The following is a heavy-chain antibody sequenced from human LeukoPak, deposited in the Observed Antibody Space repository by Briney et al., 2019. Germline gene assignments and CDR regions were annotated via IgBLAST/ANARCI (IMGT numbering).Heavy chain of an antibody. CDR2: ISGSGGST. J-gene: IGHJ5*01. D-gene: IGHD2-15*01. CDR1: GFTFANYG. V-gene: IGHV3-23*01. Sequence: GRSLRLSCAASGFTFANYGMSWVRQAPGKGLEWVSGISGSGGSTYYADSVKGRFTISRDNSENTLYLQMNSLRDEDTAVYYCAKTAVVVTTTPWFDSWGPGTLVTVSS. CDR3: AKTAVVVTTTPWFDS.